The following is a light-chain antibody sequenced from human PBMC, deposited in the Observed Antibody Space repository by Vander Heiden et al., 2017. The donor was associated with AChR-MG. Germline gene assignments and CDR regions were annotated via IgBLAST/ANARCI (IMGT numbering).Light chain of an antibody. Sequence: EIVLTQSPGTLSLSPGERATLSCRASQSVSNNHLAWYQQKPGQAPRLLIYGASSRATGIPDRFSGSGSGTGFTLTISRLEPEDFAVYYCHQHGNSPQTFGQGTKVEIK. CDR3: HQHGNSPQT. J-gene: IGKJ1*01. CDR1: QSVSNNH. CDR2: GAS. V-gene: IGKV3-20*01.